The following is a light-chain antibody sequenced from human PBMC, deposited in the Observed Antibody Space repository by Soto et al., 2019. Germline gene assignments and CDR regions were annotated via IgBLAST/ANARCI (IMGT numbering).Light chain of an antibody. CDR2: GAS. CDR3: QQFQE. Sequence: EIVLTQSPGTLSLSPGERATLSCRASQSVSSSYLAWYQQKPGQAPRLLIYGASSRATGIPDRFSGSGSGTDFTLTISRLEPEDFAVYYCQQFQEFGGVTKVEIK. V-gene: IGKV3-20*01. J-gene: IGKJ4*01. CDR1: QSVSSSY.